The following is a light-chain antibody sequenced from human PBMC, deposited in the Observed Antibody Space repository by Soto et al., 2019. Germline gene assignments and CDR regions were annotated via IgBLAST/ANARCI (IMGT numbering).Light chain of an antibody. CDR3: QQYKNWPPLT. J-gene: IGKJ4*01. CDR1: QSVSYN. V-gene: IGKV3-15*01. CDR2: GAF. Sequence: EIVMTQSPATLSVSPGETATLSCRASQSVSYNLAWYQQKPCQGPRLLIYGAFTRATGIPARFSGSGSGTDFTLTISSLQSEDFAVYYCQQYKNWPPLTFGGWTKVEIK.